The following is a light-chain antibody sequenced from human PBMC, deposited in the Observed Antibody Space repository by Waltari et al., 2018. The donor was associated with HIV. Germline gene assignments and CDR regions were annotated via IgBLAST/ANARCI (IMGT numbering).Light chain of an antibody. CDR2: AAS. J-gene: IGKJ5*01. CDR1: QSVSRTY. CDR3: QQYGGAPLIT. Sequence: EIVLTQSPGTLSLSPGERATLSWGASQSVSRTYSAWYQQKPGQAPRLLIYAASSRAAGIPDRFIGSGSGTDFTLTISRLEPEDVAVYYCQQYGGAPLITFGQGTRLEIK. V-gene: IGKV3-20*01.